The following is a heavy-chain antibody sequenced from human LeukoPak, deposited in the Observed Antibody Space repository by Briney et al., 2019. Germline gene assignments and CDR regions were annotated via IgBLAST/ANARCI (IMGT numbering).Heavy chain of an antibody. D-gene: IGHD4-17*01. Sequence: GGSLRLSCAASGFSLSNYWMHWVRQAPGKGLVWLSRINTDGSHTIYADSVRGRLTISRDNAKNTLYLQMNSLRAEDTAVYYCARVRDDGDPNNGFDVWGPGTLVSVSS. CDR2: INTDGSHT. CDR1: GFSLSNYW. J-gene: IGHJ3*01. CDR3: ARVRDDGDPNNGFDV. V-gene: IGHV3-74*01.